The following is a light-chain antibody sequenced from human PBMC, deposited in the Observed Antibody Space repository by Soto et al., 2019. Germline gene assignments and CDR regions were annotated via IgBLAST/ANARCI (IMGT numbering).Light chain of an antibody. Sequence: QSALTQPAYVSGSPGQSITISCTGTSSDVGGYNYVSWYQKHPGKAPKLMIYDVSNRPSGVSNRFSGSKSGNTASLTISGLQAEDEADYYCSSYTSSSTRVVFGGGTKLTVL. CDR3: SSYTSSSTRVV. CDR1: SSDVGGYNY. J-gene: IGLJ2*01. CDR2: DVS. V-gene: IGLV2-14*01.